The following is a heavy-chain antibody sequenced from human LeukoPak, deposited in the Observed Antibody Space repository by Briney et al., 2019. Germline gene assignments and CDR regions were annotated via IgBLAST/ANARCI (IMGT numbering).Heavy chain of an antibody. CDR1: GFTFSSYS. CDR2: ISSSSSTI. D-gene: IGHD6-19*01. CDR3: AKDSLRLAGSPIFDY. Sequence: GGSLRLSCAASGFTFSSYSMNWVRQAPGKGLEWVSYISSSSSTIYYADSVKGRFTISRDNSKNTLYLQVNSLRAEDTAVYYCAKDSLRLAGSPIFDYWGQGTLVTVSS. V-gene: IGHV3-48*01. J-gene: IGHJ4*02.